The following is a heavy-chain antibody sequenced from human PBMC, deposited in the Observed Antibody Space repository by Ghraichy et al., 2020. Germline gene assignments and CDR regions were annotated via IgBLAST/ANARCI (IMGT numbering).Heavy chain of an antibody. CDR3: ARDGEFCSSPNCWAMDV. CDR2: IYAGGTS. Sequence: GESLNISCAASGLLVGGSYMSWVRQAPGKGLEWVALIYAGGTSYYADSINGRFTISRDNSKNTLYLQMNSLRVDDTAVYYCARDGEFCSSPNCWAMDVWGKGTTVTVSS. CDR1: GLLVGGSY. J-gene: IGHJ6*03. D-gene: IGHD2-2*01. V-gene: IGHV3-53*01.